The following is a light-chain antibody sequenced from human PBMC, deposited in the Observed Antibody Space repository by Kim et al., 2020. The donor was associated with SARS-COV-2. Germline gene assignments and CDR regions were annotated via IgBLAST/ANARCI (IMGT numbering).Light chain of an antibody. CDR3: QHYESLPYT. CDR1: HDIKNY. V-gene: IGKV1-33*01. J-gene: IGKJ2*01. Sequence: ASVGDRVTITCQASHDIKNYLNWYQQKPGRAPKVLINDASNLEIGVPSRFSGSGSGTHFTFTISSLQPEDIGTYFCQHYESLPYTFGQGTKVDIK. CDR2: DAS.